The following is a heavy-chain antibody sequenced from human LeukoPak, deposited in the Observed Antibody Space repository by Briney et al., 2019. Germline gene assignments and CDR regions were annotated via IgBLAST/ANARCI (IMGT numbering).Heavy chain of an antibody. CDR2: IYYSGST. V-gene: IGHV4-31*03. J-gene: IGHJ3*02. CDR1: GGSISSGGYY. CDR3: ARGNGYQLPSGVGAFDI. Sequence: PSETLSLTCTVSGGSISSGGYYWSWIRQHPGKGLEWIGYIYYSGSTYYNPSFKSRVTISVDTSKNQFSLKLSSVTAADTAVYYCARGNGYQLPSGVGAFDIWGQGTMVTVSS. D-gene: IGHD2-2*01.